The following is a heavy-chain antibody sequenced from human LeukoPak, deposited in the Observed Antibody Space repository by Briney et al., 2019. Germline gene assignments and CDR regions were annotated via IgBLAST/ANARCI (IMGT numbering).Heavy chain of an antibody. V-gene: IGHV4-34*01. Sequence: SETLSLTCAVYGGSFSGYYWSWIRQPPGKGLEWIGEINHSGSTNYNPSLKSRVTISVDTSKNQFSLKLSPVTAADTAVYYCARGRRIVVVPAAYGPWGQGTLVTASS. J-gene: IGHJ5*02. CDR1: GGSFSGYY. CDR2: INHSGST. CDR3: ARGRRIVVVPAAYGP. D-gene: IGHD2-2*01.